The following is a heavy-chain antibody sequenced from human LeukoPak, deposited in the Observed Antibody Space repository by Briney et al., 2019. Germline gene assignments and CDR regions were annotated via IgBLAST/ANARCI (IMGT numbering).Heavy chain of an antibody. Sequence: SVKVSCKASGYTFSSYDINWVRQATGQGLEWMGWMNPNSGNTGYAQKFQGRVNMTRNTSISTPYMELSSLRSEDTAVYYCARKFLGSRGYYFDYWGQGTLVTVSS. CDR2: MNPNSGNT. CDR1: GYTFSSYD. D-gene: IGHD3-10*01. J-gene: IGHJ4*02. V-gene: IGHV1-8*01. CDR3: ARKFLGSRGYYFDY.